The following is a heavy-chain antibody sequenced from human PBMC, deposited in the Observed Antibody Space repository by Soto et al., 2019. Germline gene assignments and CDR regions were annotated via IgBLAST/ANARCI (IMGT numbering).Heavy chain of an antibody. Sequence: QVQLVESGGGVVQPGRSLRLSCAASGFTFSSYGMHWVRQAPGKGLEWVAVISYDGSNKYYADSVKGRFNISRDNSKNSLYRQMDSLRAEDTAVYYCAKLAVVGISGTPSLFHYWGQGTLVTVSS. V-gene: IGHV3-30*18. CDR1: GFTFSSYG. CDR2: ISYDGSNK. CDR3: AKLAVVGISGTPSLFHY. D-gene: IGHD1-7*01. J-gene: IGHJ4*02.